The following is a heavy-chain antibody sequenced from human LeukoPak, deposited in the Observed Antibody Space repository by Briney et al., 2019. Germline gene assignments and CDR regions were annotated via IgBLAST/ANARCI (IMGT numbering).Heavy chain of an antibody. D-gene: IGHD6-19*01. CDR1: GGSFSGHY. V-gene: IGHV4-34*01. J-gene: IGHJ6*04. CDR3: ARCPPLTRGWRGMDV. CDR2: INHSGNS. Sequence: SETLSLTCAVYGGSFSGHYWSWVRQPPGKGLEWIGEINHSGNSNYNPALKSRFTTSVDTSKNQFSLRLNSVTAVDTAVYYCARCPPLTRGWRGMDVWGKGTKVTVSS.